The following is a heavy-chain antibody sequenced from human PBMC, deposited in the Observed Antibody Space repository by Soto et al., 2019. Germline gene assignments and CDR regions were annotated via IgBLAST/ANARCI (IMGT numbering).Heavy chain of an antibody. CDR3: ASLGSSGWYQGSYFDY. D-gene: IGHD6-19*01. J-gene: IGHJ4*02. CDR1: GGSITRNNHY. CDR2: ILYSGSI. V-gene: IGHV4-39*01. Sequence: QLQLQESGPGLVKPSETLSLTCTVSGGSITRNNHYWGWIRQSPGKGLEWIGSILYSGSINYNPSLKSRVTISVETSKNQLSLKMSTVTAADTAVYYCASLGSSGWYQGSYFDYWGQGTLVTVSS.